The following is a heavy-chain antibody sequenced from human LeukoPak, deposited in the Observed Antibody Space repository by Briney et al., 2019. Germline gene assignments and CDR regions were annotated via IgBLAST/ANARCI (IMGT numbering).Heavy chain of an antibody. CDR2: RCDDGRD. D-gene: IGHD4-11*01. Sequence: PSETLSLTCTVSGVSISTSCWSWIRQSPGRGLEWVGYRCDDGRDLYNPSLRSRVSRVTISVDASEKQFSLSLRSVTAADTAMYYCARTTRVTPDGRAEYFEDWGQGTLVIVSS. J-gene: IGHJ1*01. V-gene: IGHV4-59*03. CDR3: ARTTRVTPDGRAEYFED. CDR1: GVSISTSC.